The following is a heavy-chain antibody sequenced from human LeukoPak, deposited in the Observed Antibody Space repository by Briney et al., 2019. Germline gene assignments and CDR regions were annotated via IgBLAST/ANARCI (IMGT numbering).Heavy chain of an antibody. CDR3: AKDQGIAAAGPHFDY. J-gene: IGHJ4*02. CDR2: IYSAGTT. Sequence: GGSLRLSCAASGFTVSSNYMSWVRQAPGQGLEWVSVIYSAGTTYYADSVKGRFTISRDNSKNTLYLQMNSLRVEDTAVYYCAKDQGIAAAGPHFDYWGQGTLVTVSS. CDR1: GFTVSSNY. D-gene: IGHD6-13*01. V-gene: IGHV3-53*01.